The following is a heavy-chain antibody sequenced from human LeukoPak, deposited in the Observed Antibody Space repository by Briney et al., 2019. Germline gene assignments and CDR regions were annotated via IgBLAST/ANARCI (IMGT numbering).Heavy chain of an antibody. V-gene: IGHV4-39*07. D-gene: IGHD6-13*01. J-gene: IGHJ5*02. Sequence: SETLSLTCTVSGGSISSSIYYWGWIRQPPGKGLEWIGRIYTSGSTNYNPSLKSRVTISVDTSKNQFSLKLSSVTAADTAVYYCARGRSRIAAAGTGNWFDPWGQGTLVTVSS. CDR2: IYTSGST. CDR3: ARGRSRIAAAGTGNWFDP. CDR1: GGSISSSIYY.